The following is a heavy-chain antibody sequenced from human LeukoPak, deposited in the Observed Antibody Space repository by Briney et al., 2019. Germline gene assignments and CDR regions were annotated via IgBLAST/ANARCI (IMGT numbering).Heavy chain of an antibody. D-gene: IGHD2-2*01. CDR1: GGSISNYY. CDR3: ARLWQYQLLYYYMDV. CDR2: ISASGST. J-gene: IGHJ6*03. Sequence: SETLSLTCTVSGGSISNYYWSWIRQPAGKGLEWIGRISASGSTNYNPSLKSRVTISVDTSKNQFSLKLSSVTAADTAVYYCARLWQYQLLYYYMDVWGKGTTVTVSS. V-gene: IGHV4-4*07.